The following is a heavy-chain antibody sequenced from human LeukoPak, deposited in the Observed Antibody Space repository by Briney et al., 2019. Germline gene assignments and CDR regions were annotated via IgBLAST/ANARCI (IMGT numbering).Heavy chain of an antibody. D-gene: IGHD6-19*01. Sequence: GGSLRLSCAASGFTFSSFWMSWIRQAPGKGLEWVAHMKEDGSEEYYLDSVKGRFTISRDNAKKTLYLQMNSLRAEDTAVYYCARDRDSSGWFDYWGQGTLVTVSS. CDR3: ARDRDSSGWFDY. J-gene: IGHJ4*02. CDR2: MKEDGSEE. V-gene: IGHV3-7*01. CDR1: GFTFSSFW.